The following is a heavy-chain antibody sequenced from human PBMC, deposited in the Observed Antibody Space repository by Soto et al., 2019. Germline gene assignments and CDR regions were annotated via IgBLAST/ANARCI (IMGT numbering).Heavy chain of an antibody. Sequence: PGGSLRLSCAASGFTFSSYSMNWVRQAPGKGLEWVSSISSSSSYIYYADSVKGRFTISRDNAKNSLYLQMNSLRAEDTAVYYGARIQLGYDAFDIWGKGTMVTVSS. CDR1: GFTFSSYS. J-gene: IGHJ3*02. CDR3: ARIQLGYDAFDI. CDR2: ISSSSSYI. V-gene: IGHV3-21*01. D-gene: IGHD6-6*01.